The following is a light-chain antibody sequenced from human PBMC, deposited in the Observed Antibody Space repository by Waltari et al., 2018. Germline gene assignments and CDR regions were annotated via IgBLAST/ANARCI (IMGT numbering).Light chain of an antibody. Sequence: DIQMTLSPPSLSASTVERVTLTCRARQFIANRLSWYQQRPGKAPRLLIYAASNVHSGVSSRFSGSGSGTDFTLTISDLQSEDFGTYYCQETYSTGTFGQGTKVDMK. CDR1: QFIANR. CDR2: AAS. V-gene: IGKV1-39*01. CDR3: QETYSTGT. J-gene: IGKJ1*01.